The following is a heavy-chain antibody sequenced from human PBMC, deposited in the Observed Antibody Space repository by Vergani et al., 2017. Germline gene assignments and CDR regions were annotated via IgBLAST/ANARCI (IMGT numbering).Heavy chain of an antibody. CDR2: IKNTGDST. V-gene: IGHV3-23*01. J-gene: IGHJ4*02. Sequence: EVQLLQSEGAVVQPGGSLRLSCVASGFTSSSHAMSWVRQGHGQGLEWVSRIKNTGDSTHYADSVKGRFTISRANSKNTLYLQMKRLRVDDTAVYYCGGGSDNYNWGQGTMVTVSS. D-gene: IGHD5-24*01. CDR1: GFTSSSHA. CDR3: GGGSDNYN.